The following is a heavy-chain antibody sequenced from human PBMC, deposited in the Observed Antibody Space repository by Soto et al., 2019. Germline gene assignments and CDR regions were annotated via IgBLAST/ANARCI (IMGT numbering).Heavy chain of an antibody. D-gene: IGHD3-3*01. V-gene: IGHV3-21*01. Sequence: ESGGGLVKPGGSLRLSCAASGFTFSSYSMNWVRQAPGKGLEWVSSISSSSSYIYYADSVKGRFTISRDNAKNSLYLQMNSLRAEDTAVYYCARPMGITIFGVVTSLDYWGQGTLVTVSS. J-gene: IGHJ4*02. CDR1: GFTFSSYS. CDR3: ARPMGITIFGVVTSLDY. CDR2: ISSSSSYI.